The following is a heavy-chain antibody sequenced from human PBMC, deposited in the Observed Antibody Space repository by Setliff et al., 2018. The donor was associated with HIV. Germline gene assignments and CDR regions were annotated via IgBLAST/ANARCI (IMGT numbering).Heavy chain of an antibody. Sequence: SGPTREPTQTLTLTCTFSGFSLTTSGMGIYWIRQPPGKALEWLARIAWTDAKNYNTSLKTRLTVSWDTSKNQVVLTMTNMGPVDTGTYYCARIYGLSPPVWGQGTQVTVSS. CDR3: ARIYGLSPPV. CDR1: GFSLTTSGMG. V-gene: IGHV2-70*11. D-gene: IGHD2-2*01. J-gene: IGHJ4*02. CDR2: IAWTDAK.